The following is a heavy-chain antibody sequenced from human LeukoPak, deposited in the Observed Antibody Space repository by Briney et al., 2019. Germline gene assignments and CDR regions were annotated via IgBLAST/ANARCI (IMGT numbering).Heavy chain of an antibody. CDR2: INHSGST. J-gene: IGHJ4*02. CDR1: GGSFSGYY. CDR3: ARGRGYCSGGSCYSPTFDY. D-gene: IGHD2-15*01. V-gene: IGHV4-34*01. Sequence: PSETLSLTCAVYGGSFSGYYWSWIRQPPGKGLEWLGEINHSGSTNYNPSLKSRVTISVDTSKNQFSLKLSSVTAADTAVYYCARGRGYCSGGSCYSPTFDYWGQGTLVTVSS.